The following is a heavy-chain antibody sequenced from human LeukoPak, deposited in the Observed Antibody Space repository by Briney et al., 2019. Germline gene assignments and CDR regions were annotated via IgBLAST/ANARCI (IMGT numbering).Heavy chain of an antibody. CDR1: GYTFTSYY. Sequence: SVKVSCKASGYTFTSYYMHWVRQAPGQGLEWMGGIIPIFGTANYAQKFQGRVTITADESTSTVYMELSSLRSEDTAVYYCARGSIAAAGTRSFDYWGQGTLVTVSS. V-gene: IGHV1-69*13. D-gene: IGHD6-13*01. J-gene: IGHJ4*02. CDR2: IIPIFGTA. CDR3: ARGSIAAAGTRSFDY.